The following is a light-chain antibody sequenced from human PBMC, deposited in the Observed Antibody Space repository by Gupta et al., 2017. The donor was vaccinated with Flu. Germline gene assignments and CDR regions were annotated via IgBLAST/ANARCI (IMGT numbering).Light chain of an antibody. J-gene: IGKJ4*01. CDR1: QRISSY. V-gene: IGKV1-39*01. Sequence: MTQSPSSLSASVGDRVTITCRASQRISSYLNWYQQKPGKAPQLLIHTASSLQTGVPSRFSGSGSGTDFTLTISSLQPEDFATYYCQQSYTFGGGTKVDIK. CDR3: QQSYT. CDR2: TAS.